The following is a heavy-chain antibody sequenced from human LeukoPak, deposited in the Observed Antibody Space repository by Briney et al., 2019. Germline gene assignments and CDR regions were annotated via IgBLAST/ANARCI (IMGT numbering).Heavy chain of an antibody. CDR1: GFTFTANG. Sequence: GGSLRLSCGASGFTFTANGMHWVRQAPGKGLEWVAFIRPDGHNKYSADSMKGRFTISRDNSKNMVYLQMNSLRPDDTAVYYCARSRSGWLADFDYWGQGTLVTVSS. V-gene: IGHV3-30*02. D-gene: IGHD6-19*01. CDR3: ARSRSGWLADFDY. J-gene: IGHJ4*02. CDR2: IRPDGHNK.